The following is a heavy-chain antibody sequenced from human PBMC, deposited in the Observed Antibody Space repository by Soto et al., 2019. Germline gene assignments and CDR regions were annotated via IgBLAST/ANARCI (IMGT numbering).Heavy chain of an antibody. Sequence: QVQVQDSGPGLVKPSQTLSLTCTVSGGSISSGDYYWSWIRQPPGKGLEWIGYIYYSGSTYYNPSLKSRVTISVDTSKNQFSLKLSSVTAADTAVYYCARLLWFGRTVWFDPWGQGTLVTVSS. CDR1: GGSISSGDYY. CDR3: ARLLWFGRTVWFDP. V-gene: IGHV4-30-4*01. CDR2: IYYSGST. J-gene: IGHJ5*02. D-gene: IGHD3-10*01.